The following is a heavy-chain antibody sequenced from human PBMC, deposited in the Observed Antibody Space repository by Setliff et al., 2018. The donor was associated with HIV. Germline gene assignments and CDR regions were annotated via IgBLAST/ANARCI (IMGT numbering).Heavy chain of an antibody. CDR1: GGSFSGYR. Sequence: SETLSLTCAVYGGSFSGYRWSWFRQPPGKGLEWIGEINHSGSTNYNMSLWSRVTISLDASRNQFSLELISVTAADTAVYYCAGGPGTTSIDYWAQGTLVTVSS. V-gene: IGHV4-34*01. J-gene: IGHJ4*02. CDR2: INHSGST. D-gene: IGHD1-26*01. CDR3: AGGPGTTSIDY.